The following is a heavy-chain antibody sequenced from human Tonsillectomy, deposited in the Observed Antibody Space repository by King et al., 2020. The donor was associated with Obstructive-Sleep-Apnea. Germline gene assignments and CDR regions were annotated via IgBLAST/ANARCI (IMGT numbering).Heavy chain of an antibody. D-gene: IGHD5-18*01. CDR1: GYTFTSYD. Sequence: VQLVESGAEVKKPGASVKVSCKASGYTFTSYDINWVRQATGQGLEWMGWMNLNSGNTGYAQKFPGGVTMTRNTSISTAYMELSSLRSEDSAVYYCARGRGYSYDFSYWGQGTLVTVSS. J-gene: IGHJ4*02. CDR3: ARGRGYSYDFSY. V-gene: IGHV1-8*01. CDR2: MNLNSGNT.